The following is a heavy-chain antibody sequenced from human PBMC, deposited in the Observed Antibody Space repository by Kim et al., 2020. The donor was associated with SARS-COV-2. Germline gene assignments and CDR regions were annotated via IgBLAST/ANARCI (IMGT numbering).Heavy chain of an antibody. CDR1: GFSVSTNY. D-gene: IGHD6-13*01. CDR2: SYSGGKT. V-gene: IGHV3-66*01. J-gene: IGHJ4*02. CDR3: EKEAREAPGSIYY. Sequence: GGSLRLSCAASGFSVSTNYMNWVRQAPGKGLEWVSGSYSGGKTYYADSAEGRFTISRDRSKNSQYLEMNRLGVDNTDEYYCEKEAREAPGSIYYWGQGT.